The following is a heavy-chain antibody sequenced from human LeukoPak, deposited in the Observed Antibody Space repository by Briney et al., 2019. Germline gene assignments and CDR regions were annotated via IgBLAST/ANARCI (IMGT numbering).Heavy chain of an antibody. Sequence: ASVKVSCKASGYTFTGYYMHWVRQAPGQGLERMGWINPNSGGTNYAQKFQVRVTMTRDTSISTAYMELSRLRSDDTAVYYCARARGITMIVVVIDYWGQGTLVTVSS. J-gene: IGHJ4*02. CDR2: INPNSGGT. D-gene: IGHD3-22*01. V-gene: IGHV1-2*02. CDR3: ARARGITMIVVVIDY. CDR1: GYTFTGYY.